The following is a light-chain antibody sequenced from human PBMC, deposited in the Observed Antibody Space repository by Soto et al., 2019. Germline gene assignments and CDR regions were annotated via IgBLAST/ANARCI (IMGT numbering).Light chain of an antibody. CDR3: GPYTPSSTLGYV. CDR2: DVS. CDR1: SSDVGGYNY. V-gene: IGLV2-14*03. Sequence: QSVLTQPASVSGSPGQSITISCTGTSSDVGGYNYVSWYQQHPGKAPQLMIYDVSNRPSGVSTRFAGSKSGNTASLTISGLQAEDEADYYCGPYTPSSTLGYVFGTGTKVTVL. J-gene: IGLJ1*01.